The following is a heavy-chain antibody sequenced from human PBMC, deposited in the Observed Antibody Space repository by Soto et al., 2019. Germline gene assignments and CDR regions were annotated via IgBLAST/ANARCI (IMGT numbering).Heavy chain of an antibody. J-gene: IGHJ6*02. D-gene: IGHD2-2*01. CDR2: LSSGDTYK. CDR3: ATSLKVPWYLYGLDV. CDR1: GFTFTDYT. V-gene: IGHV3-21*06. Sequence: EVQLVESGGGLVKPGGSLRLSCAASGFTFTDYTMDWVRQAPGKGLEWVSSLSSGDTYKDYADSVKGRFTIYRDNAKNLLYLQMNSLRAEDTAVYYCATSLKVPWYLYGLDVWGHGTTVIVSS.